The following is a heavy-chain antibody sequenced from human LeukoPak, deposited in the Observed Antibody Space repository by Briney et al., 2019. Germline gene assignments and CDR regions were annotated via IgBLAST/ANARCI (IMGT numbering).Heavy chain of an antibody. V-gene: IGHV1-2*02. J-gene: IGHJ4*02. CDR2: INPNSGGT. D-gene: IGHD2-2*01. CDR3: ARGGPYCSSTSCSLYYFDY. CDR1: GYTFTGYY. Sequence: GASVKVSCKASGYTFTGYYMHWVRQAPGQGLEWMGWINPNSGGTNYAQKFQGRVTMTRDTSISTAYMELSRLRSDDTAVYYCARGGPYCSSTSCSLYYFDYWGQGTLVTVSS.